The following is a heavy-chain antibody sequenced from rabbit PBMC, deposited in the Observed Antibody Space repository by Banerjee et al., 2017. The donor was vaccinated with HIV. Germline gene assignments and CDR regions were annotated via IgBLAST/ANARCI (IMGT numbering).Heavy chain of an antibody. D-gene: IGHD2-1*01. CDR3: ARDYDAYGNWDL. Sequence: QEQLVESGGGLVQPEGSLTLTCTASGFSFSSSYSMSWVRQAPGKGLEWIACIDAGSSGNTYYANWAKGRFTISKTSSTTVTLQMTSLTAADTATYFCARDYDAYGNWDLWGPGTLVTVS. J-gene: IGHJ4*01. V-gene: IGHV1S45*01. CDR1: GFSFSSSYS. CDR2: IDAGSSGNT.